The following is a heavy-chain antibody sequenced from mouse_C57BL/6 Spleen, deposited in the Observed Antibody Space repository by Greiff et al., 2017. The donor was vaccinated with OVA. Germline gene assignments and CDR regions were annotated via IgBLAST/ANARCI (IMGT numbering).Heavy chain of an antibody. Sequence: VKLMESGPGLVAPSQSLSITCTVSGFSLTSYGVHWVRQPPGKGLEWLVVIWSDGSTTYNSALKSRLSISKDNSKSQVFLKMNSLQTDDTAMYYCARHPPHYSAMDYWGQGTSVTVSS. V-gene: IGHV2-6-1*01. CDR3: ARHPPHYSAMDY. J-gene: IGHJ4*01. CDR1: GFSLTSYG. CDR2: IWSDGST. D-gene: IGHD2-12*01.